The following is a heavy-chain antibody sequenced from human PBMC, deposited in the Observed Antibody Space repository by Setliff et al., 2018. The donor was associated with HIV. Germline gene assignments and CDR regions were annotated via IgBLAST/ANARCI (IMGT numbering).Heavy chain of an antibody. J-gene: IGHJ5*02. CDR2: IKQDGSEK. D-gene: IGHD6-19*01. Sequence: GGSLRLSCAASGFTFSSYWMSWVRQAPGKGLEWVANIKQDGSEKYYVDSVKGRFTISRDNAKNSLYLQMNSLRAGDTAVYYCARVLRQWLVSNWFDPWGQGTLVTVSS. CDR1: GFTFSSYW. CDR3: ARVLRQWLVSNWFDP. V-gene: IGHV3-7*01.